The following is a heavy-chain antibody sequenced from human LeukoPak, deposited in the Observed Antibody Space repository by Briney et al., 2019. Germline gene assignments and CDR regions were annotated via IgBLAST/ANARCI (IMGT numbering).Heavy chain of an antibody. Sequence: GASVKVSCKASGYTFTNYYMHWVRQAPGQGLEWMGIINPSGGSTSYALKFQGRVTMTRDMSTSTVYMELSSLRSDDTAVYYCAKDDGWLQYNYWGQGTLVTVSS. CDR1: GYTFTNYY. CDR3: AKDDGWLQYNY. J-gene: IGHJ4*02. CDR2: INPSGGST. V-gene: IGHV1-46*01. D-gene: IGHD5-24*01.